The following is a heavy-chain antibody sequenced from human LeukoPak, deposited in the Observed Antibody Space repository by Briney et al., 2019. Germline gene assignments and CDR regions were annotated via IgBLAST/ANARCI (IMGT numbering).Heavy chain of an antibody. CDR1: GFTFSSYG. CDR2: ISGSGGST. CDR3: AKKSGYSSGFVDY. D-gene: IGHD6-19*01. J-gene: IGHJ4*02. Sequence: GGTLRLSCAASGFTFSSYGMSWVRQAPGKGLEWVSAISGSGGSTYYADSVKGRFTISRDNSKNTLYLQMNSLRAEDTAVYYCAKKSGYSSGFVDYWGQGTLVTVSS. V-gene: IGHV3-23*01.